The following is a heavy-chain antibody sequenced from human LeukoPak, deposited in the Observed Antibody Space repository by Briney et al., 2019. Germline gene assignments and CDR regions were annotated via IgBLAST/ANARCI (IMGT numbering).Heavy chain of an antibody. V-gene: IGHV3-21*01. CDR3: GRAVGYQGFLDY. D-gene: IGHD5-12*01. CDR1: GITFSSYS. J-gene: IGHJ4*02. CDR2: IDRSSTYI. Sequence: GGSLRLSCAASGITFSSYSMNWVRQAPGKGLEWVSAIDRSSTYIYYADSVKGRFTISRDNAKNSLYLQMNSLRAEDTAVYYGGRAVGYQGFLDYWGQGTLVTVSS.